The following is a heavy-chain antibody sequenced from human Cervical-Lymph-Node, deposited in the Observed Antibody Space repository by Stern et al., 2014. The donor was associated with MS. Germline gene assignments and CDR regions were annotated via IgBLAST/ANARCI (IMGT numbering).Heavy chain of an antibody. CDR2: INPNNGNT. V-gene: IGHV1-2*02. CDR3: ARGDGSSWFPY. J-gene: IGHJ4*02. Sequence: QVQLVESGAEVRESGDSVKVSCKTSGYTFTHNYIHWVRQAPGQGLEWLGWINPNNGNTKNTQKFQGRVTMTRDTSISTLYMELNRLPSDDTAVYYCARGDGSSWFPYWGQGTLVTVSS. D-gene: IGHD6-13*01. CDR1: GYTFTHNY.